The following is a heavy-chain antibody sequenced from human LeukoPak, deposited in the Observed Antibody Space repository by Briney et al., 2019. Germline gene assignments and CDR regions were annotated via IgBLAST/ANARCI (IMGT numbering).Heavy chain of an antibody. CDR2: ISYDGSNK. J-gene: IGHJ4*02. CDR3: ARSPSSPRYCSGGGCYFDY. Sequence: GRSLRLSCAASGFTFSSYAMHWVRQAPGKGLEWVAVISYDGSNKYYADSVKGRFTISRDNSKNTLYLQMNSLRAEDTAVYYCARSPSSPRYCSGGGCYFDYWGQGTLVTVSS. CDR1: GFTFSSYA. V-gene: IGHV3-30*04. D-gene: IGHD2-15*01.